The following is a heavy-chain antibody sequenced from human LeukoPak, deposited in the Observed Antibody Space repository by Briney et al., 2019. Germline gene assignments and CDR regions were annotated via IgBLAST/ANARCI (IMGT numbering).Heavy chain of an antibody. CDR1: GVSLKCYV. J-gene: IGHJ4*02. Sequence: PGGSLRLSCAVWGVSLKCYVMKRLRQAPGKGLEWVSSISSTSTTIHYADSVRGRFTISRDNAKNSLYLQMNSLRADDTAVYYCARGSSNPPLDFWGQGTLVTVSS. D-gene: IGHD4-11*01. CDR3: ARGSSNPPLDF. CDR2: ISSTSTTI. V-gene: IGHV3-48*01.